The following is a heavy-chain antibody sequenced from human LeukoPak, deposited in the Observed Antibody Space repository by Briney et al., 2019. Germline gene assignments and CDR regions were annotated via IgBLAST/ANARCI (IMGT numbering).Heavy chain of an antibody. V-gene: IGHV1-18*01. J-gene: IGHJ6*03. CDR1: GYTFTSYG. CDR2: ISAYNGNT. D-gene: IGHD6-13*01. Sequence: ASVKVSCKASGYTFTSYGISWVRQAPGQGLEWMGWISAYNGNTNYAQKLQGRVTMTTDTSTSTAYMELRSLRSDDTAVYYCARSYNSSWHYYYYMDVWGKGTTVTVSS. CDR3: ARSYNSSWHYYYYMDV.